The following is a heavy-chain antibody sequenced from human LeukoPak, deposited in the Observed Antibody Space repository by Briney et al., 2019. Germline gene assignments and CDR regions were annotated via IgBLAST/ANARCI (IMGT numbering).Heavy chain of an antibody. CDR3: ARDKTKGSWEDAFDI. V-gene: IGHV4-31*03. J-gene: IGHJ3*02. D-gene: IGHD1-26*01. CDR1: GGSISSGGYY. CDR2: IYYSGST. Sequence: PSQTLSLTCTVSGGSISSGGYYWSWIRQHPGKGLEWIGYIYYSGSTYYNPSLKSRVTISVDTSKNQFSLKLSSVTAADTAVYYCARDKTKGSWEDAFDIWGQGTMVTVSS.